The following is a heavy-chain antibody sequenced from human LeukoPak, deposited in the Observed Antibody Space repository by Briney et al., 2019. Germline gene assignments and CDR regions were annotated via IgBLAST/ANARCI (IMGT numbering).Heavy chain of an antibody. CDR1: GFTFTNYA. D-gene: IGHD5-18*01. J-gene: IGHJ3*02. CDR2: ISGSGGST. Sequence: GGSLRLSCAASGFTFTNYAMHWVRQAPGKGLEWVSSISGSGGSTYYADSVKGRFTISRDNSKNTLYLQMNSLRAEDTAMYFCARDRPLWSFDAFDIWGQGTMVIVSS. V-gene: IGHV3-23*01. CDR3: ARDRPLWSFDAFDI.